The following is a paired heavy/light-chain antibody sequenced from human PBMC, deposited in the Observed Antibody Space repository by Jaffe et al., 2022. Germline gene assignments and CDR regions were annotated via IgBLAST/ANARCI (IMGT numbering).Light chain of an antibody. CDR2: WAS. CDR1: QTLLYSSNKKNY. Sequence: DIVMTQSPDSLAVSLGERATITCRSSQTLLYSSNKKNYLAWYQQKPGQPPKLLIYWASTRESGVPDRFSGSGSGTDFTLTISSLQAEDVAVYYCQQYYTTLQTFGQGTKVEIK. V-gene: IGKV4-1*01. J-gene: IGKJ1*01. CDR3: QQYYTTLQT.
Heavy chain of an antibody. Sequence: QMQLVESGGGVVQPGGSLRLSCVVSGFTFSDYGMHWVRQAPGKGLEWVAFIRNDGNVKYYIDAVKGRFTISRDNFENTLYLQMSTLSPEDTAVYYCAKDGWRISGKDFHYHLDVWGKGTTVTVSS. D-gene: IGHD2-8*02. CDR3: AKDGWRISGKDFHYHLDV. V-gene: IGHV3-30*02. CDR2: IRNDGNVK. J-gene: IGHJ6*04. CDR1: GFTFSDYG.